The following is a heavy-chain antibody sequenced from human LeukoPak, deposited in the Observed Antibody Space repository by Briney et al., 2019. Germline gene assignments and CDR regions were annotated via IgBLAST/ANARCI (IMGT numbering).Heavy chain of an antibody. CDR2: VFYSWST. J-gene: IGHJ4*02. CDR3: ARRMGSSWTFDY. CDR1: GGSISSYY. V-gene: IGHV4-59*01. D-gene: IGHD6-13*01. Sequence: SETLSLTCTVSGGSISSYYWSWIRQPPGKELEWIRYVFYSWSTNYNPSLKSRVTISVDTSKNQFSLKLSSVTAADTAVYYCARRMGSSWTFDYWGQGTLVTVSS.